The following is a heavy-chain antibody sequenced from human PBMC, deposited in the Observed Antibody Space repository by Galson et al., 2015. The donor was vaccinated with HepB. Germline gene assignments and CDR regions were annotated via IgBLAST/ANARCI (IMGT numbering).Heavy chain of an antibody. CDR3: ARSPRGVPPDYYHYGLDV. D-gene: IGHD3-10*01. J-gene: IGHJ6*02. Sequence: SVKVSCKASGYIFTGYFMHWVRQAPGQGLEWMGWINPDSGGTNYAQKFQGRVTMTRDTSITTAYMGLSRLRSDDTAVYYCARSPRGVPPDYYHYGLDVWGQGPTVTVSS. CDR2: INPDSGGT. V-gene: IGHV1-2*02. CDR1: GYIFTGYF.